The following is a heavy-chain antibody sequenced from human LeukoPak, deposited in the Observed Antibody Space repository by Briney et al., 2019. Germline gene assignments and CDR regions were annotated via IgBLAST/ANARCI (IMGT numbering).Heavy chain of an antibody. J-gene: IGHJ5*02. V-gene: IGHV4-38-2*02. Sequence: SETLSLTCTVSGYSISSAYYWGWIRQPPGKGLEWIGNIYHSGSTYYTPSLKSRVTISIDTSKNQFSLKLNSVTAADTAVYYCARDQGAVAGIDPWGQGTLVTVSS. CDR2: IYHSGST. D-gene: IGHD6-19*01. CDR3: ARDQGAVAGIDP. CDR1: GYSISSAYY.